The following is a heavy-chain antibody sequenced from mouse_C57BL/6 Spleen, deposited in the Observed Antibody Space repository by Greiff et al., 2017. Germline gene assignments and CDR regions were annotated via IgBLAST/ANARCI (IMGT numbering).Heavy chain of an antibody. J-gene: IGHJ4*01. V-gene: IGHV1-80*01. CDR3: AGCYGGSYYYAMGY. D-gene: IGHD1-1*01. CDR2: IYPGDGDT. Sequence: VQLQQSGAELVKPGASVKISCKASGYAFSSYWMNWVKQRPGKGLEWIGQIYPGDGDTNYNGKFMGKATLTADKSSSTAYMQLSSLTSEDSAVYFCAGCYGGSYYYAMGYWGQGTSVTVSS. CDR1: GYAFSSYW.